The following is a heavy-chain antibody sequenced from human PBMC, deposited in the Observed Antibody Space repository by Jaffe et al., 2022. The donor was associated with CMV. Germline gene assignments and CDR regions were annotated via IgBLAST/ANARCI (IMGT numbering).Heavy chain of an antibody. V-gene: IGHV1-24*01. CDR3: TTVTGEKSWDNWYFDL. D-gene: IGHD7-27*01. J-gene: IGHJ2*01. CDR2: FDPAHGET. Sequence: QVQLVQSGAEVKKPGASVKVSCKVSGYTLTDLSVHWVRQAPGKGLEWLGGFDPAHGETIYAQKLQGRVTMTDDTSTETTYMELSSLRSEDTAVYYCTTVTGEKSWDNWYFDLWGRGTLVTVSS. CDR1: GYTLTDLS.